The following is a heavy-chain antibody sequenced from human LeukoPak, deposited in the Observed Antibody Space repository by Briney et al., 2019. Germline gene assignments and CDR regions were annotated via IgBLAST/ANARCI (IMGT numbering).Heavy chain of an antibody. CDR1: GFTFSSYA. Sequence: PGGSLRLSCAASGFTFSSYAMHWVRQAPGKGLEWVSGISWNSGSRGYADSVKGRFTISRDNAKNSLYLQMNSLIPEDTALYYCAKDSSSSPYYYYYMDVWGKGTTVTISS. D-gene: IGHD6-13*01. J-gene: IGHJ6*03. V-gene: IGHV3-9*01. CDR2: ISWNSGSR. CDR3: AKDSSSSPYYYYYMDV.